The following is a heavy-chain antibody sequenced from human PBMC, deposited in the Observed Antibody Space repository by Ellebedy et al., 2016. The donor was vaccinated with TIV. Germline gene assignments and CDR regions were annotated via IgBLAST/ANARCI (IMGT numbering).Heavy chain of an antibody. V-gene: IGHV1-18*01. CDR2: INAHNGNT. CDR1: GYTFTSFG. D-gene: IGHD6-19*01. J-gene: IGHJ4*02. CDR3: SRRISSGREYFFDF. Sequence: AASVKVSCKSSGYTFTSFGVNWVRQAPGQGLEWMGWINAHNGNTNYEQNFQDRVNLTMDISTNTAYMELRSLRPDDTAVYFCSRRISSGREYFFDFWGQGTLGSVSS.